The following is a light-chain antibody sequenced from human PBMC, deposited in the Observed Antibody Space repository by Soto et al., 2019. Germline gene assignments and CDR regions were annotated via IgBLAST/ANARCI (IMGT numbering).Light chain of an antibody. CDR1: QDISNY. CDR2: DAS. CDR3: QQYDNLHLFT. J-gene: IGKJ3*01. V-gene: IGKV1-33*01. Sequence: DIQMTQSPSSLSASVGDRVTITCQPSQDISNYLNWYQQKPGKAPKLLIYDASNLETGVPSRFSGSGSGTDFTFTISSLQPEDIATYYCQQYDNLHLFTFGPGTKVDIK.